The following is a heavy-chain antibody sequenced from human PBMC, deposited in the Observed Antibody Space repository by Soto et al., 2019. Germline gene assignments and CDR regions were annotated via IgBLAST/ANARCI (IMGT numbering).Heavy chain of an antibody. CDR2: INHSGST. V-gene: IGHV4-34*01. CDR3: ARVNCSSTSCYYGRYYFDY. D-gene: IGHD2-2*01. Sequence: QVQLQQWGAGLLKPSETLSLTCAVYGGSFSGYYWSWIRQPPGKGLEWIGEINHSGSTNYNPSLKSRVTISVDTSKNQLSLKLSSVTAADTAVYYCARVNCSSTSCYYGRYYFDYWGQGTLVTVSS. J-gene: IGHJ4*02. CDR1: GGSFSGYY.